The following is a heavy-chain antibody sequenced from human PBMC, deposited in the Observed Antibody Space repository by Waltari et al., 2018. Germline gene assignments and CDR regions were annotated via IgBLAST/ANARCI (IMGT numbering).Heavy chain of an antibody. CDR1: GYAINSGFY. J-gene: IGHJ5*02. CDR2: IYHDGTS. D-gene: IGHD2-8*02. CDR3: TRQTLGYCTSAACRRLEA. V-gene: IGHV4-38-2*01. Sequence: QVQLQESGPRLVKASETLSLPCDVSGYAINSGFYWGWFRQAPEKGLEWIATIYHDGTSFYNPSLTSRVTTSMDTSKNQISLKLKSVTAADTAVYYCTRQTLGYCTSAACRRLEAWGQGTLVTVSS.